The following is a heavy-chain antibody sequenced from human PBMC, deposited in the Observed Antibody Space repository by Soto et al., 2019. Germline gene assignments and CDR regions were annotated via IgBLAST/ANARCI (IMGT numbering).Heavy chain of an antibody. CDR3: AREGYDFWSGSTYYFDY. D-gene: IGHD3-3*01. CDR2: ISAYNGNT. V-gene: IGHV1-18*01. Sequence: ASVKVSCKTSGYTFTSYGISWVRQAPGQGLEWMGWISAYNGNTNYAQKLQGRVTTTTDTSTSTAYMELRSLRSDDTAVYYCAREGYDFWSGSTYYFDYWGQGTLVTVSS. J-gene: IGHJ4*02. CDR1: GYTFTSYG.